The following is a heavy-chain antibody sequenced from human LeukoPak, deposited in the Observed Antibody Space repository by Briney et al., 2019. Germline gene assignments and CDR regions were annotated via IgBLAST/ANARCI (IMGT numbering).Heavy chain of an antibody. CDR3: ARALDSLGGLSLPDY. Sequence: ASVKVSCKTSGCTFTNYAMNWVRQAPGQGLEWMGWIHPSTGLPAYAQGFTGRFVFSLDTSVSTTYLQINSLKAEDTAVYYCARALDSLGGLSLPDYWGQGTLVTVSS. CDR2: IHPSTGLP. D-gene: IGHD3-16*02. J-gene: IGHJ4*02. V-gene: IGHV7-4-1*02. CDR1: GCTFTNYA.